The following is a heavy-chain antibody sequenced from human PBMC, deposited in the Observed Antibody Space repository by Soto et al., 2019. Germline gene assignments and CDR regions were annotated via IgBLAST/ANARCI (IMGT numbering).Heavy chain of an antibody. CDR2: INAGNGNT. V-gene: IGHV1-3*01. CDR3: ARVREWWTHYFDY. D-gene: IGHD2-15*01. CDR1: GYTFTSYA. Sequence: QVQLVQSGAEVKKPGASVKVSCKASGYTFTSYAMHWVRQAPGQRLEWMGWINAGNGNTKYSQKFQGRVTITRDTSASTAYMELSSLRSEDTAVYYCARVREWWTHYFDYWGQGTLVTVSS. J-gene: IGHJ4*02.